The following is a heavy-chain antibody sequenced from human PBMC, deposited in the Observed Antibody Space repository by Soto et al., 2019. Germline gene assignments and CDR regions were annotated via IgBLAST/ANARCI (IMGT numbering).Heavy chain of an antibody. J-gene: IGHJ4*02. CDR2: IYHSGNT. CDR3: ARQAGYCSGGSCPYYFDY. V-gene: IGHV4-4*02. Sequence: SETLSLTYAVSYGSITNDSWWSWVRQSPGKGLEWIGYIYHSGNTNYNPSLKSRVTISIDKSKNPFSLKLSSVTAADTAVYYCARQAGYCSGGSCPYYFDYWGQGTLVTVS. CDR1: YGSITNDSW. D-gene: IGHD2-15*01.